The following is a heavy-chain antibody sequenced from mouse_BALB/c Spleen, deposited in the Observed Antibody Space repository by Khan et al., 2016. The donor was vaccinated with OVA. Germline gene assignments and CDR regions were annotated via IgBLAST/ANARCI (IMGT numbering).Heavy chain of an antibody. V-gene: IGHV5-6-3*01. CDR3: ARMARTIN. CDR1: GFTFSSYG. Sequence: EVELVESGGGLVQPGGSLKLSCAASGFTFSSYGMSWVRQTPAKRLELVATINSNGGSTYYPASVKGRFTISRDNAKNTLYLQMSSLKSEDTAMYDCARMARTINWGQGTTLTVSS. CDR2: INSNGGST. J-gene: IGHJ2*01.